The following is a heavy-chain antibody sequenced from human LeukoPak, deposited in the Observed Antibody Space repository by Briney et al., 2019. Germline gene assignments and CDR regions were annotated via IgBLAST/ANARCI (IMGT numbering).Heavy chain of an antibody. Sequence: SETLSLTCAVYGGSFSGYYWSWIRQPPGKGLEWIGEINHSGSTNYNPSLKSRVTISVDTSKNQFFLKLSSVTAADTAVYYCARGGYGSGSYYDYWGQGTLVTVSS. CDR3: ARGGYGSGSYYDY. V-gene: IGHV4-34*01. D-gene: IGHD3-10*01. CDR2: INHSGST. J-gene: IGHJ4*02. CDR1: GGSFSGYY.